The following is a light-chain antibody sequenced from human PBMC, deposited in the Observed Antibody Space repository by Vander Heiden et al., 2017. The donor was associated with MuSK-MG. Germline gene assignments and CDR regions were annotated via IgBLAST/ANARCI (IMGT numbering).Light chain of an antibody. J-gene: IGLJ2*01. CDR3: QEWDSSTVV. Sequence: SYELTQPPSVSVSPGQTASITCSGDKLGDKYACWDPQKPGQAPVLVIYQDSKRPSGIPERFSGSNSGNTATLTISGTQAMDEADYYCQEWDSSTVVFGGGTKLTVL. CDR1: KLGDKY. CDR2: QDS. V-gene: IGLV3-1*01.